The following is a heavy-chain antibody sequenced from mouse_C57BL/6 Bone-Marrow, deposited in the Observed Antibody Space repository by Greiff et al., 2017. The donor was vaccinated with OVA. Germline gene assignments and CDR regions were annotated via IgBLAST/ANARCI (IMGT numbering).Heavy chain of an antibody. J-gene: IGHJ4*01. CDR1: GFTFSDYY. CDR3: ARSLYGRRDYAMDY. CDR2: ISNGGGST. V-gene: IGHV5-12*01. Sequence: EVKVEESGGGLVQPGGSLKLSCAASGFTFSDYYMSWVRQTPEKRLEWVAYISNGGGSTYYQDTVKGRFTISRDNAKNTLYLQMSRLKSEDTAMYDWARSLYGRRDYAMDYWGQGTSVTVSS. D-gene: IGHD1-1*01.